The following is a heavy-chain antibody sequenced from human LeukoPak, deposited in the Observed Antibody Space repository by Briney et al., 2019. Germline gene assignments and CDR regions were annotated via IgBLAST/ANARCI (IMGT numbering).Heavy chain of an antibody. CDR1: GTSFTNYW. J-gene: IGHJ4*02. CDR3: ARLGLSHSAGIDY. Sequence: GESLKISCKGSGTSFTNYWIAWVRQMPVKGLECMGIIYDGDTRYSPSFQGQVTISAAKPISTAYLQWSSLKASDTAIYYCARLGLSHSAGIDYWGQGTLVTVSS. CDR2: IYDGDT. D-gene: IGHD3-3*02. V-gene: IGHV5-51*01.